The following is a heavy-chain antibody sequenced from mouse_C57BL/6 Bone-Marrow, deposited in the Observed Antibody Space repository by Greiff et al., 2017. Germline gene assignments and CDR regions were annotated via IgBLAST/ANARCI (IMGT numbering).Heavy chain of an antibody. Sequence: QVQLQQSGAELVRPGTSVKLSCKASGYTFTSYWMHWVKQRPGQGLEWIGVIDPSDSYTNYNQKFKGKATLTVDTSSSPAYMQLSSLTSEDSAVYYGAREGREAWFAYWGQGTLVTVSA. V-gene: IGHV1-59*01. J-gene: IGHJ3*01. CDR1: GYTFTSYW. CDR3: AREGREAWFAY. CDR2: IDPSDSYT.